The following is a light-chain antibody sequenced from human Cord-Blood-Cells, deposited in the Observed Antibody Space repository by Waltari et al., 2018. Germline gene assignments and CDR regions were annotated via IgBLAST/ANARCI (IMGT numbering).Light chain of an antibody. Sequence: ENVLTQSPATLSLSPGERALLPCRASQSVSSYLAWYQQKHGKAPRLLIYDASNMATGIPARFSGSGSGTDFTLTISSPEPEDFAVYYCQQRSNWPRTFGQGTKVEIK. CDR2: DAS. CDR3: QQRSNWPRT. J-gene: IGKJ1*01. CDR1: QSVSSY. V-gene: IGKV3-11*01.